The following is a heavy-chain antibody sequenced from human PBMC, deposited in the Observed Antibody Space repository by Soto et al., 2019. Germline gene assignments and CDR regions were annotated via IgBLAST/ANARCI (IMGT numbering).Heavy chain of an antibody. CDR2: INAYGGDT. CDR1: GGTFSSYT. D-gene: IGHD2-15*01. Sequence: ASVKVSCKASGGTFSSYTSSWVRQAPGQGLEWMGRINAYGGDTNYAQKFQGRVTMTRDTSTSTVYMELSSLRSEDTAVYYCARDTDCSGGSCYGDFQHWGQGTLVTVSS. J-gene: IGHJ1*01. CDR3: ARDTDCSGGSCYGDFQH. V-gene: IGHV1-46*01.